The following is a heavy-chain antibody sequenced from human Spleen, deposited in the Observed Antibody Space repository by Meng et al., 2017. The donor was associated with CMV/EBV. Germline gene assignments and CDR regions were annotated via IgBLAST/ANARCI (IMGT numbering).Heavy chain of an antibody. D-gene: IGHD3-10*01. CDR1: GYTFTGYY. J-gene: IGHJ4*02. Sequence: ASVKVSCKASGYTFTGYYMHWERQAPGQGLEWMGWISAHNGNTNYAQKLQGRVTMTTVTSTSTAYMDLRSLRSDDTAVYYCAKTHLPYWRVTMVRGLDYFDYWGQGTLVTVSS. CDR2: ISAHNGNT. V-gene: IGHV1-18*04. CDR3: AKTHLPYWRVTMVRGLDYFDY.